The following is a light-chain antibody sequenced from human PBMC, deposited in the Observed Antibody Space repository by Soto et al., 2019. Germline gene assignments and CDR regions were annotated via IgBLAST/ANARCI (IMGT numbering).Light chain of an antibody. CDR1: QNIRNY. V-gene: IGKV1-39*01. CDR3: QQSYSTPT. CDR2: AAS. Sequence: DIQMTQSPSSLPASVGDIVAITCRASQNIRNYLNWYQQKPGKAPKLLIYAASSLQSGVPSRFSGSGSGTDFTLTISSLQPEDFATYYCQQSYSTPTFGQGTRLEIK. J-gene: IGKJ5*01.